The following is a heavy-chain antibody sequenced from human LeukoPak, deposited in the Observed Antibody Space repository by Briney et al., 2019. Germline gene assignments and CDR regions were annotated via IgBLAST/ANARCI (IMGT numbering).Heavy chain of an antibody. Sequence: ASVKVSCKPSVYSFTSSVICSVRPAPGPGGWWMGWISAYNGNTNYARKLQGRVTMTTDTSTSTAYMELRSLRSDDTAVYYCARGYSSSWYDYWGQGTLVSVSS. CDR1: VYSFTSSV. CDR3: ARGYSSSWYDY. V-gene: IGHV1-18*01. D-gene: IGHD6-13*01. J-gene: IGHJ4*02. CDR2: ISAYNGNT.